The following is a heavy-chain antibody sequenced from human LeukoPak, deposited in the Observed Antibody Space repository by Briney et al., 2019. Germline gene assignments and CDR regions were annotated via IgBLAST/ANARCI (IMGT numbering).Heavy chain of an antibody. Sequence: ASVKVSCKASGYTFTSYYMHWVRQAPGQGLEWMGIINPSGGSTSYAQKFQGRVTITRDTSASTAYMELSSLRSEDTAVYYCARGAVVTVVRGDFDYWGQGTLVTVSS. V-gene: IGHV1-46*01. CDR1: GYTFTSYY. J-gene: IGHJ4*02. CDR2: INPSGGST. D-gene: IGHD2-2*01. CDR3: ARGAVVTVVRGDFDY.